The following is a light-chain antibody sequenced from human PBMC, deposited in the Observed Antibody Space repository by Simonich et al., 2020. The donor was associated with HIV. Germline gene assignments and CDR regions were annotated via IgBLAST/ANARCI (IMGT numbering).Light chain of an antibody. CDR2: GAS. Sequence: EIVLTQSPGTLSLSPGERATLSCRASQSVSSNYLGWYQQKPGQAPRLLIYGASSRATGIPDRFSGSGSGTDFTLTISRLEPEDFAVYYCQQYGSSPLTFGQGTKVEI. CDR3: QQYGSSPLT. CDR1: QSVSSNY. V-gene: IGKV3-20*01. J-gene: IGKJ1*01.